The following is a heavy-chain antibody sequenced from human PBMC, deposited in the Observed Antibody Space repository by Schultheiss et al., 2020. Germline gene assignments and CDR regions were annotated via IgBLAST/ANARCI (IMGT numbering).Heavy chain of an antibody. CDR1: GFTFSSYW. Sequence: WGSLRLSFAASGFTFSSYWMHWVRQAPGKGLVWVSRINGDGSSTDYADSVKGRFTITRDNAKNTLYLQMNSLRGEDTAVYYCARDTRDDYGDYSEHFQHWGQGTLVTVSS. CDR2: INGDGSST. J-gene: IGHJ1*01. D-gene: IGHD4-17*01. V-gene: IGHV3-74*01. CDR3: ARDTRDDYGDYSEHFQH.